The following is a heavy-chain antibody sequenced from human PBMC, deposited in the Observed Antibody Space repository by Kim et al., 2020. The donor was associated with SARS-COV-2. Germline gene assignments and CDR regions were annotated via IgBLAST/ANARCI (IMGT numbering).Heavy chain of an antibody. CDR2: IFHSGIT. CDR3: ARDPSGMSGVDY. V-gene: IGHV4-30-4*01. D-gene: IGHD3-10*01. CDR1: GGSISSRHYY. J-gene: IGHJ4*02. Sequence: SETLSLTCTVSGGSISSRHYYWSWIRQSPGKGLEWIGYIFHSGITYYNPSLKSRVTISVDTSKNQFSLKLTSVTAADTAIYFCARDPSGMSGVDYWGQG.